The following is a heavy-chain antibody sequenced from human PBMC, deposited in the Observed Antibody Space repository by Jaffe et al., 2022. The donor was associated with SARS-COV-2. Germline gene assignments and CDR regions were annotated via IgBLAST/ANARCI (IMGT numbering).Heavy chain of an antibody. CDR3: ARRSRESSGWFDS. D-gene: IGHD6-19*01. V-gene: IGHV3-23*01. CDR1: GFSFSSHS. CDR2: ITGGGYDT. J-gene: IGHJ5*01. Sequence: EAQLLESGGGLVQPGGSLRLSCAASGFSFSSHSMAWVRQAPGEGLEWVSAITGGGYDTDYADSVRGRFTISRDNFQNTLYLQMSNLRDGDTALYFCARRSRESSGWFDSWGQGALVTVSS.